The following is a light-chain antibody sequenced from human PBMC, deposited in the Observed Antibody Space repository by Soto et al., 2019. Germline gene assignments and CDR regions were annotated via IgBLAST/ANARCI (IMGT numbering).Light chain of an antibody. CDR2: EAS. CDR1: QSIKSW. V-gene: IGKV1-5*03. J-gene: IGKJ5*01. Sequence: GDRVTITCRASQSIKSWLAWYQQKPGKAPKLLIYEASSLESGVPSRFGGSGSGTEFTLTISNLEPEDFAVYYCQQRTKWITFGQGTRLEIK. CDR3: QQRTKWIT.